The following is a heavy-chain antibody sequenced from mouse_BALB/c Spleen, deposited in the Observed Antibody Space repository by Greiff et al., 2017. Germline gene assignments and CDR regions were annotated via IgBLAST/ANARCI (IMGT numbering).Heavy chain of an antibody. CDR3: AREDYGNYDYAMDY. CDR2: INPSTGYT. Sequence: QVQLKQSGAELAKPGASVKMSCKASGYTFTSYWMHWVKQRPGQGLEWIGYINPSTGYTEYNQKFKDKATLTADKSCSTAYMQLSSLTSEDSAVYYCAREDYGNYDYAMDYWGQGTSVTVSS. D-gene: IGHD2-1*01. CDR1: GYTFTSYW. J-gene: IGHJ4*01. V-gene: IGHV1-7*01.